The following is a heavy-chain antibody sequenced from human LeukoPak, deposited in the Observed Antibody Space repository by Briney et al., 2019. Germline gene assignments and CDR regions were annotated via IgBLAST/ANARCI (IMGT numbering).Heavy chain of an antibody. V-gene: IGHV4-59*01. Sequence: SETLSLTCTVSGGSISSYYWSWIRQPPGKGLEWIGFIFYSGTTNYNPSLKSRVTISVDTSKNQFSLKLSSVTAADTAVYYCARGGWNKFDYWGQRTLVTVSS. CDR1: GGSISSYY. D-gene: IGHD3-22*01. J-gene: IGHJ4*02. CDR3: ARGGWNKFDY. CDR2: IFYSGTT.